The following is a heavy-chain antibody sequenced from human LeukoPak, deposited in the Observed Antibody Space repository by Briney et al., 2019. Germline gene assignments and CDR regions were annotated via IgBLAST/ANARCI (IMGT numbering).Heavy chain of an antibody. V-gene: IGHV1-2*06. D-gene: IGHD2-21*02. Sequence: ASVKVSCKASGYTFTGYFMHWVRQAPGQGLEWMGRINPNSGDTEYAQTFQGRVTMTRDTSISTAYMDLSRLRSDDTAVYYCARDLSSTSHCELDYWGQGTLVTVSS. J-gene: IGHJ4*02. CDR1: GYTFTGYF. CDR2: INPNSGDT. CDR3: ARDLSSTSHCELDY.